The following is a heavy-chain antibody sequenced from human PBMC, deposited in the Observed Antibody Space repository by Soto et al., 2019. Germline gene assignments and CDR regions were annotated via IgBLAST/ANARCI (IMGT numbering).Heavy chain of an antibody. CDR2: IIPIFGTA. Sequence: SVKVSCKASGGTFSSYAISWVRQAPGQGLEWMGGIIPIFGTANYAQKFQGRVTITADKSTSTAYMELSSLRSEDTAVYYCARGLLRFLEWSHYYGMDVWGQGTTVTVS. V-gene: IGHV1-69*06. D-gene: IGHD3-3*01. J-gene: IGHJ6*02. CDR1: GGTFSSYA. CDR3: ARGLLRFLEWSHYYGMDV.